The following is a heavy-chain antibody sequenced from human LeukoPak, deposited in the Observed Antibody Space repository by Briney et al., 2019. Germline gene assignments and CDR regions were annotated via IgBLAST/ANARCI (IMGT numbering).Heavy chain of an antibody. CDR2: ISTGSSTT. CDR1: EFAFSTYN. Sequence: PGGSLRLSCAASEFAFSTYNMNWVRQAPGKGLEWVSYISTGSSTTYYADSVKGRFTISRDNVENSLYLQMNSLRDEDTAIYYCANLRRETTMIPYWGQGTLVTVSS. CDR3: ANLRRETTMIPY. D-gene: IGHD3-22*01. J-gene: IGHJ4*02. V-gene: IGHV3-48*02.